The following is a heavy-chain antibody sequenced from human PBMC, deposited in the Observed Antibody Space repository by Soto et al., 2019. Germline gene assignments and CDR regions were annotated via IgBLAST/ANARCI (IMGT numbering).Heavy chain of an antibody. Sequence: QVQLVESVGGVVQPGGSLRLSCTASGFRFSNYGMHWVRQAPGKGLEWVAVIWNDGSNRYYADSVKGRFTISRDNSKNTLFLQMNSLRAEDTAVYYCARDIDCSGGSCYFGPYMDVWGKGTTVTVSS. CDR3: ARDIDCSGGSCYFGPYMDV. J-gene: IGHJ6*03. V-gene: IGHV3-33*01. CDR2: IWNDGSNR. CDR1: GFRFSNYG. D-gene: IGHD2-15*01.